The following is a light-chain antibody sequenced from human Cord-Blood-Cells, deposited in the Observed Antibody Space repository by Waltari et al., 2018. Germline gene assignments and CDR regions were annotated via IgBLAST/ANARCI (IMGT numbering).Light chain of an antibody. CDR1: QSVLYSFNNKNS. CDR3: QQYYGAPFT. J-gene: IGKJ3*01. CDR2: WGS. Sequence: DIVMTKTPDSLLVSLGARGTIHCKFRQSVLYSFNNKNSLARYHQKPGQPPKLLMYWGSTQESGVPDRCSGSVSETDFSLTISSLQAEDVAVYYCQQYYGAPFTFGPGTTVEIK. V-gene: IGKV4-1*01.